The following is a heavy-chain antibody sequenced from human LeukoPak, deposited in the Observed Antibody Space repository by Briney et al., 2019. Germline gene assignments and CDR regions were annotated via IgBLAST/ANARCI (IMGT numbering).Heavy chain of an antibody. J-gene: IGHJ6*02. CDR3: ARGNAVRGYGMDV. D-gene: IGHD3-10*01. V-gene: IGHV4-34*01. CDR2: INHSGST. Sequence: SETLSLTCAVYGGSFSGYYWSWIRQPPGKGLEWIGEINHSGSTNYNPSLKSRVTISVDTSKNQFSLKLSSVTAADTAVYYCARGNAVRGYGMDVWGQGTTVTVSS. CDR1: GGSFSGYY.